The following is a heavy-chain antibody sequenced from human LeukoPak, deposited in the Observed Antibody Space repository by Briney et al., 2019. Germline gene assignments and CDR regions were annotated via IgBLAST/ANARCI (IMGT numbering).Heavy chain of an antibody. J-gene: IGHJ6*04. V-gene: IGHV4-59*01. Sequence: SETLSLTCTVSGGSISSYYWSWIRQPPGKGPEWIGYIYDSGSTNYNASLTRGGTISLETTKTQFSLKLSSVPAADTAVYYCAREDQWPGGYYGMDVWGKGTTVTVSS. CDR1: GGSISSYY. CDR3: AREDQWPGGYYGMDV. CDR2: IYDSGST. D-gene: IGHD6-19*01.